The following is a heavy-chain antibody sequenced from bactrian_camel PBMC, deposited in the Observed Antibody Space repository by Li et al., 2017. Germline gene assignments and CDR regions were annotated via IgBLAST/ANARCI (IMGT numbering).Heavy chain of an antibody. D-gene: IGHD2*01. V-gene: IGHV3S55*01. CDR2: IDSDGDT. CDR3: AADPDWALKLVRGIAPFDFEH. J-gene: IGHJ4*01. CDR1: GYTYDTYC. Sequence: VQLVESGGGSVQAGGSLRLSCAARGYTYDTYCMGWFRRPPGKEREGIAVIDSDGDTAYAESLKDRFTISVDNAKNTLYLQINSLKPEDSATYYCAADPDWALKLVRGIAPFDFEHWGQGTQVTVS.